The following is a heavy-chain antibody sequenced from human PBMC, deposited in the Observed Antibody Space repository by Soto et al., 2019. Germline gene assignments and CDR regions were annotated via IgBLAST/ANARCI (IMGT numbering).Heavy chain of an antibody. CDR1: GYTFTSYG. D-gene: IGHD3-10*01. Sequence: ASVKVSCKASGYTFTSYGISWVRQAPGQGLEWMGWISAYNGNTNYAQKLQGRVTMTTDTSTSTAYMELRSLRSDDTAVYYCARRIFRGVIPYYYYYYGMDVWGQGTTVTVSS. CDR3: ARRIFRGVIPYYYYYYGMDV. CDR2: ISAYNGNT. V-gene: IGHV1-18*01. J-gene: IGHJ6*02.